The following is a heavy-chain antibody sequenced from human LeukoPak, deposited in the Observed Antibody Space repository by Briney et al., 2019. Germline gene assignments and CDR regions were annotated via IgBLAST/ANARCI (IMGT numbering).Heavy chain of an antibody. CDR2: INHSGST. D-gene: IGHD3-10*01. CDR1: GGSFSGYY. CDR3: ARGRNYYGSGSPFRY. J-gene: IGHJ4*02. V-gene: IGHV4-34*01. Sequence: SETLSLTCAVYGGSFSGYYWSWIRQPPGKGLEWIGDINHSGSTNYNPSLKSRVTISVDTSKNQFSLKLSSVTAADTAVYYCARGRNYYGSGSPFRYWGQGTLVNVSS.